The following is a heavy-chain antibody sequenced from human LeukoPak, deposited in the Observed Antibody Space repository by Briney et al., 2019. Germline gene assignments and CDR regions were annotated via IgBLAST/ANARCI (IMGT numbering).Heavy chain of an antibody. Sequence: GGSLTLSCAASGFTYSSYSMIWVRQAPGKGLEGVSYISSSSSYIQYADSVKGRFTISRDNAKNSLYPQMNSLRAEDTAVYDCARVYCGGGSCVRRWYYMDVWGKGTTVTVSS. CDR3: ARVYCGGGSCVRRWYYMDV. V-gene: IGHV3-21*01. CDR2: ISSSSSYI. CDR1: GFTYSSYS. D-gene: IGHD2-15*01. J-gene: IGHJ6*03.